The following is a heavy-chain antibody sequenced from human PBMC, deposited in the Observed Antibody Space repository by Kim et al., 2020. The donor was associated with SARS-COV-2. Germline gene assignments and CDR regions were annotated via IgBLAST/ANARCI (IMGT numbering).Heavy chain of an antibody. CDR2: SFTT. CDR3: ARLSVGGD. J-gene: IGHJ4*02. V-gene: IGHV3-72*01. Sequence: SFTTFYAASVKGRFTISRDDSKNSLYLQMNSLKTDDTALYFCARLSVGGDWGQGTLVTVSS. D-gene: IGHD2-15*01.